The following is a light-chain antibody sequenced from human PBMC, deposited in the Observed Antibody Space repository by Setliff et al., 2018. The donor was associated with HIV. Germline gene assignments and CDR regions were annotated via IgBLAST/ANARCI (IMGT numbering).Light chain of an antibody. J-gene: IGLJ1*01. V-gene: IGLV2-8*01. CDR1: SSDVGGYNY. CDR2: EVS. Sequence: QSVLTQPPSASGSPGQSVTISCTGTSSDVGGYNYVSWYQQHPGKAPKLMIYEVSKRLSGVPDRFSGSKSGNTASLTVSGLQAEDEADYYCSSYAGTNNWGVFGTGTKVTVL. CDR3: SSYAGTNNWGV.